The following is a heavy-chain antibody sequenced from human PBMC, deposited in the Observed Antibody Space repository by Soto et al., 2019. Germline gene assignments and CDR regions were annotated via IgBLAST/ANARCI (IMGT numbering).Heavy chain of an antibody. CDR2: MKQDGSEK. D-gene: IGHD2-15*01. J-gene: IGHJ3*01. CDR3: AREALYFDL. Sequence: GGSLRLSCAASGFTFSSYWMTWVRQAPGKGLEWVANMKQDGSEKFYVDSVKGRFTISRDNAKNSLYLQMNSLRADDTAVYYCAREALYFDLWGQGTMVTVS. CDR1: GFTFSSYW. V-gene: IGHV3-7*01.